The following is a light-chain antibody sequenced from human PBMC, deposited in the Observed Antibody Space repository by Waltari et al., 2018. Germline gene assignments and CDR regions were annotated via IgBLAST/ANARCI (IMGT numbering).Light chain of an antibody. CDR3: QVWHPDIDPGV. CDR1: NIGSYS. V-gene: IGLV3-21*04. CDR2: YDS. Sequence: SYVLTQPPSVSVAPGETARITCGGDNIGSYSEHWYQQKPRQAPVLVIFYDSDRPSGIPARFSGSNSGNTATLTITSVEAGDEARYYCQVWHPDIDPGVFGTGTEVTVL. J-gene: IGLJ1*01.